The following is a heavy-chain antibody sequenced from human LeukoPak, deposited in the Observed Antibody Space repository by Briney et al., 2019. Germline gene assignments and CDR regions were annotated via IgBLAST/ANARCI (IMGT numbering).Heavy chain of an antibody. CDR2: ISSSSSYI. V-gene: IGHV3-21*01. J-gene: IGHJ4*02. D-gene: IGHD1-26*01. CDR3: ARFGSGSYSLDY. Sequence: GGSLRLSCAASGFTFSSYWMSWVRQAPGKGLEWVSSISSSSSYIYYADSVKGRFTISRDNAKNSLYLQMNSLRAEDTAVYYCARFGSGSYSLDYWGQGTLVTVSS. CDR1: GFTFSSYW.